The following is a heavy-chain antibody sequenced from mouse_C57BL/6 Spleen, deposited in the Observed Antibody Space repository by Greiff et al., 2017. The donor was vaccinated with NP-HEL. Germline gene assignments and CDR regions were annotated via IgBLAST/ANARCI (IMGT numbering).Heavy chain of an antibody. CDR2: IDPSDSYT. CDR1: GYTFTSYW. CDR3: ARSITTVVGGDY. V-gene: IGHV1-69*01. Sequence: QVHVKQPGAELVMPGASVKLSCKASGYTFTSYWMHWVKQRPGQGLEWIGEIDPSDSYTNYNQKFKGKSTLTVDKSSSTAYMQLSSLTSEDSAVYYCARSITTVVGGDYWGQGTSVTVSS. J-gene: IGHJ4*01. D-gene: IGHD1-1*01.